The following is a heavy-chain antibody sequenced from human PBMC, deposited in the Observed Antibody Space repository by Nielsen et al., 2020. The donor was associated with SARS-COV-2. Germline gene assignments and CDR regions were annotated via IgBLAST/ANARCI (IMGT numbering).Heavy chain of an antibody. Sequence: SETLSLTCTVSGGSISSYYWSWIRQPPGKGLEWIGYIYYSGSTNYNPSLKSRVTISVDTSKNQFSLKLSSVTAADTAVYYCARGPFGTMIVVVIEGFDYRGQGTLVTVSS. CDR3: ARGPFGTMIVVVIEGFDY. V-gene: IGHV4-59*01. J-gene: IGHJ4*02. D-gene: IGHD3-22*01. CDR1: GGSISSYY. CDR2: IYYSGST.